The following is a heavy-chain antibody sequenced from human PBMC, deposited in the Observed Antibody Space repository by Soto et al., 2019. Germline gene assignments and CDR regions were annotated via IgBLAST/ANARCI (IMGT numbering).Heavy chain of an antibody. CDR3: ARGEDAFFYYGLDV. CDR1: GGSITSSY. Sequence: FETLSLTCTVSGGSITSSYWSWIRRPPGKGLEWIAYIYDTGISGYTPSTSYNPSLKSRATMSVDTSKSQFSLKLTSVTAADTAVYYCARGEDAFFYYGLDVWGQGITVTVSS. V-gene: IGHV4-59*01. CDR2: IYDTGISGYTPST. J-gene: IGHJ6*02.